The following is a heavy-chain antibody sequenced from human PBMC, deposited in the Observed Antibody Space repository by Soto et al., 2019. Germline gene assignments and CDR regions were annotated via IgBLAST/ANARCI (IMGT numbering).Heavy chain of an antibody. CDR2: NYYSGRT. V-gene: IGHV4-31*01. CDR1: GGSISSGDYY. D-gene: IGHD3-3*01. CDR3: ARWWSGSRQGFDP. J-gene: IGHJ5*02. Sequence: QVQLQESGPGLVKPSQTLSLTCTVSGGSISSGDYYWSWIRQHPGKGLEWIGYNYYSGRTYYNPPLQSLVTLSVDTSKNEFSLKLCSATAADTAVYYCARWWSGSRQGFDPWGQGTLVTVSS.